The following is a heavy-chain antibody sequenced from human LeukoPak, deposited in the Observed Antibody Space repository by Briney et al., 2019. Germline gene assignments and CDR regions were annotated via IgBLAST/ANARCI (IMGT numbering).Heavy chain of an antibody. J-gene: IGHJ3*02. D-gene: IGHD3-10*01. CDR1: GDSVSSNNAA. V-gene: IGHV6-1*01. Sequence: SQTLSLTCAISGDSVSSNNAAWSWIRQSPSRGLEWLGRTYYRSKWYDDYAVSVKSRITISPDTSKNQFSLQLNSVTPEDTAVYYCARDVVITYYYGSGSYRAFDIWGQGTMVTVSS. CDR3: ARDVVITYYYGSGSYRAFDI. CDR2: TYYRSKWYD.